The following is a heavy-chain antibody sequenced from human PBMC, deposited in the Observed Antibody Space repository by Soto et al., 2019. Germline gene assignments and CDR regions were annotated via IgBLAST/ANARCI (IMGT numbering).Heavy chain of an antibody. J-gene: IGHJ6*02. CDR2: IYYSGST. Sequence: QVQLQESGPGLVKPSQTLSLTCTVSGGSISSGGYYWSWIRQHPGKGLEWIGYIYYSGSTYYNPSLKSRVTISVDTSKNQFSLKLSSVTAADTAVYYCARVEYSSSNYYYGMDVWGQGTTVTVSS. CDR1: GGSISSGGYY. D-gene: IGHD6-6*01. V-gene: IGHV4-31*03. CDR3: ARVEYSSSNYYYGMDV.